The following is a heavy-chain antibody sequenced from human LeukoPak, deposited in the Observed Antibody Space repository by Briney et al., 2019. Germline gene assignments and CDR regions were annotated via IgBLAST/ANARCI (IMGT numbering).Heavy chain of an antibody. J-gene: IGHJ4*02. Sequence: SETLSLTCTVSGGSISSYYWSWIRQPPGKGLEWIGYIYYTGSTNYNPSLKSRVTISVDTSKNQFSLKLSSVTAADTAVYYCARSGKSAYILDYWGQGTLVTVSS. CDR3: ARSGKSAYILDY. D-gene: IGHD3-16*01. CDR2: IYYTGST. CDR1: GGSISSYY. V-gene: IGHV4-59*01.